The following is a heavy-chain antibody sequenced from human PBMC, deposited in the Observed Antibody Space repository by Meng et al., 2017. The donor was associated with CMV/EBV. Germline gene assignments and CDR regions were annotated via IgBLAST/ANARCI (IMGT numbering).Heavy chain of an antibody. CDR3: AGSRPGGGACDY. D-gene: IGHD3-16*01. V-gene: IGHV4-4*07. J-gene: IGHJ4*02. CDR1: RPSIKNSP. CDR2: IQVIGHT. Sequence: EQLQYPVPAVIEPPDTLTLPRLVSRPSIKNSPLNWFRQPAGQGLEWIGLIQVIGHTVYTPSLKSRVTVSLDASKSQFSLTLNSVMAADTATYYCAGSRPGGGACDYWGQGILVTVSS.